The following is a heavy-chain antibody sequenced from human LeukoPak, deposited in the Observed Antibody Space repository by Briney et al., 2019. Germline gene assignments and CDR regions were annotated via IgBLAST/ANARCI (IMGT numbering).Heavy chain of an antibody. V-gene: IGHV1-46*01. CDR3: ARGTQIDSSVYYAGHFDY. Sequence: ASVRVSCKASGYTFTAYHMHWVRQAPGQGLEWMGIINPNDGSTNYAQRFQGRVTMTRDRSTSKVYMELSSLRSEDTAVYYYARGTQIDSSVYYAGHFDYWGQGTLVTVSS. D-gene: IGHD3-22*01. CDR1: GYTFTAYH. CDR2: INPNDGST. J-gene: IGHJ4*02.